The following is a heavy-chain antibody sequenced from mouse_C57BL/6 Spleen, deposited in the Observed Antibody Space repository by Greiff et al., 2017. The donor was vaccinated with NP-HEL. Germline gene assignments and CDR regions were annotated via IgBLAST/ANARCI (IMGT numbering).Heavy chain of an antibody. J-gene: IGHJ3*01. CDR3: ARGGDSWFAY. CDR2: ISYDGSN. Sequence: DVHLVESGPGLVKPSQSLSLTCSVTGYSITSGYYWNWIRQFPGNKLEWMGYISYDGSNNYNPSLKNRISITRDTSKNQFFLKLNSVTTEDTATYYCARGGDSWFAYWGQGTLVTVSA. V-gene: IGHV3-6*01. CDR1: GYSITSGYY. D-gene: IGHD3-3*01.